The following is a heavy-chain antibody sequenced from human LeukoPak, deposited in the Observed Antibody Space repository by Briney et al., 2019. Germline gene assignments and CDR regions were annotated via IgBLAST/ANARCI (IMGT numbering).Heavy chain of an antibody. D-gene: IGHD2-2*01. CDR3: ARESVVPAAVYYFDY. V-gene: IGHV4-30-4*01. CDR1: GGSISSGDYY. Sequence: SETLSLTCTVSGGSISSGDYYWSWIRQPPGKGLEWIGYIYYSGSTYYNPSLKSRVTISVDTSENQFSLKLSSVTAADTAVYYCARESVVPAAVYYFDYWGQGTLVTVSS. J-gene: IGHJ4*02. CDR2: IYYSGST.